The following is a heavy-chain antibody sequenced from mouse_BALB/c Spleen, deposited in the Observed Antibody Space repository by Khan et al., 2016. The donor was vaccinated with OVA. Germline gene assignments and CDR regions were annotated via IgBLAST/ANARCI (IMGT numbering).Heavy chain of an antibody. Sequence: EVQLQESGPGLVKPSQSLSLTCTVSGYSITSDYAWNWIRQFPGNKLEWMGYISYSGSTSYNPSLKSRIPITRDTSKNQFFLQFNSVTTEDTATYYCARGRGNMDYWGQGTSVTVSS. J-gene: IGHJ4*01. CDR3: ARGRGNMDY. V-gene: IGHV3-2*02. CDR2: ISYSGST. CDR1: GYSITSDYA. D-gene: IGHD2-1*01.